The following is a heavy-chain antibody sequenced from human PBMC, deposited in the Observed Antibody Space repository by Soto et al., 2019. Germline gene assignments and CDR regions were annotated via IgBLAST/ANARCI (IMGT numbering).Heavy chain of an antibody. V-gene: IGHV1-3*01. D-gene: IGHD2-2*01. Sequence: QVPLVQSGAEVEKPGASVKVSCKASGYTFTNYAVHWVRQAPGQRLEWMGWINAGNGNTRFSQNLQGRVTITRDTSVRTVYMALSSLRSQVTAVSYCARGHLAVVPVASWFYYMDVWGKGTTVTVSS. J-gene: IGHJ6*03. CDR1: GYTFTNYA. CDR2: INAGNGNT. CDR3: ARGHLAVVPVASWFYYMDV.